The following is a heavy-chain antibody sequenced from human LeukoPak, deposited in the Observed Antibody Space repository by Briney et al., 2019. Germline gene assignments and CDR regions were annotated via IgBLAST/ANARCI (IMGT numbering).Heavy chain of an antibody. Sequence: LGASVKVSCKASGYTFTSYAMHWARQAPGQRLEWMGWINAGNGNTKYSQKFQGRVTITRDTSASTAYMELSSLRSEDTAVYYCARDGMPSGGSSSWLDVWGQGTTVTVSS. CDR1: GYTFTSYA. V-gene: IGHV1-3*01. CDR3: ARDGMPSGGSSSWLDV. D-gene: IGHD6-13*01. CDR2: INAGNGNT. J-gene: IGHJ6*02.